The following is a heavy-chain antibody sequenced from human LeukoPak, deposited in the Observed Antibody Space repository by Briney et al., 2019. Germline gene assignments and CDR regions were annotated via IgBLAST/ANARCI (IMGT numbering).Heavy chain of an antibody. CDR3: ARDGYSSSWTDDYYFDY. CDR1: GLTFSSYA. CDR2: ISYDGSNK. J-gene: IGHJ4*02. D-gene: IGHD6-13*01. V-gene: IGHV3-30-3*01. Sequence: GGSLRLSCAASGLTFSSYAMHWVRQAPGKGLEWVAVISYDGSNKYYADSVKGRFTISRDNSKNTLYLQMNSLRAEDTAVYYCARDGYSSSWTDDYYFDYWGQGTLVTVSS.